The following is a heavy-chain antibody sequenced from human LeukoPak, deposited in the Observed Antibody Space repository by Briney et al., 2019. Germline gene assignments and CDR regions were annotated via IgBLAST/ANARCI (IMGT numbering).Heavy chain of an antibody. J-gene: IGHJ4*02. CDR2: ISTKNDKT. CDR1: GYSFDNYG. Sequence: ASVKVSCKASGYSFDNYGFSWMRQAPGQGLEWMGWISTKNDKTNYAPKFQDRVTMTTDTSTSTAYMELRNLRSDDTAVYYCARSALKYYSSGSYFWGQGTLVTVSS. V-gene: IGHV1-18*04. D-gene: IGHD3-10*01. CDR3: ARSALKYYSSGSYF.